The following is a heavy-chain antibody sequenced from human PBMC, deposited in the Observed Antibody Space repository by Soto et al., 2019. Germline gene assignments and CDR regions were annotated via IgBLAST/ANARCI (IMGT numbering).Heavy chain of an antibody. CDR3: ARDPFSGSSYYYYGMDV. CDR1: GFTVSSNY. CDR2: IYSGGST. J-gene: IGHJ6*02. V-gene: IGHV3-53*01. Sequence: PGGSLRLSCAASGFTVSSNYMSWVRQAPGKGLEWVSVIYSGGSTYYADSVKGRFTISRDNSKNTLYLQMNSLRAEDTAVYHCARDPFSGSSYYYYGMDVWGQGTTVTVS. D-gene: IGHD1-26*01.